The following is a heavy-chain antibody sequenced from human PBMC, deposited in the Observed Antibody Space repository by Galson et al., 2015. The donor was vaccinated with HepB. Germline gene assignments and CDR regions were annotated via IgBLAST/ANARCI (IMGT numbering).Heavy chain of an antibody. J-gene: IGHJ4*02. D-gene: IGHD3-10*01. V-gene: IGHV1-46*03. CDR3: ARPIYGSGSWNFDY. CDR1: GYSFTSYW. Sequence: SVKVSCKASGYSFTSYWLHWVRQAPGQGLEWMGIINPGGGGDTIYAQKFQGRVTMTRDAFTSTVYMELSSLRSDDAAVYFCARPIYGSGSWNFDYWGQGTLVTVSS. CDR2: INPGGGGDT.